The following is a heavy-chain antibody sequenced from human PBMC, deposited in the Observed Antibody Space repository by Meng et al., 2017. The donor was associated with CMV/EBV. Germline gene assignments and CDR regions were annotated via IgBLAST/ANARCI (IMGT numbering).Heavy chain of an antibody. J-gene: IGHJ4*02. CDR3: AKDRCSSTSCYFALWY. Sequence: GGSLRLSCAASGFTFSSYGMHWVRQAPGKGLEWVAVIWYDGSNKYYADSVKGRFTISRDNSKNTLYLQMNSLRAEETAVYYCAKDRCSSTSCYFALWYWGQGTLVTVSS. V-gene: IGHV3-33*06. D-gene: IGHD2-2*01. CDR1: GFTFSSYG. CDR2: IWYDGSNK.